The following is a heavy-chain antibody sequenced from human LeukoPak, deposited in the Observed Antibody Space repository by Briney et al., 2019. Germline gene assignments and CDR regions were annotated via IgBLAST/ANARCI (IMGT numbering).Heavy chain of an antibody. CDR3: ARQMGPIVVVPAAIGEFDY. CDR2: IYPGDSDT. Sequence: GESLKISCKGSGYSFTSYWIGWVRQMPGKGLEWMGIIYPGDSDTSYSPSFQGQVTISADKSISTAYLQWSSLKASDTAMYYCARQMGPIVVVPAAIGEFDYWGQGTLVTVSS. CDR1: GYSFTSYW. D-gene: IGHD2-2*01. V-gene: IGHV5-51*01. J-gene: IGHJ4*02.